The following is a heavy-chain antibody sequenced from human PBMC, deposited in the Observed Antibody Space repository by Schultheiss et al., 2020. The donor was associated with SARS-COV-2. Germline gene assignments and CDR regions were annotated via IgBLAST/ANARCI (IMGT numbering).Heavy chain of an antibody. CDR3: ASSHSGSYYLLDY. J-gene: IGHJ4*02. CDR1: GGSISSSSYY. Sequence: SETLSLTCTVSGGSISSSSYYWGWIRQPPGKGLEWIGSIYYSGSTYYNPSLKSRVTISVDTSKNQFSLKLSSVTAADTAVYYCASSHSGSYYLLDYWGQGTLVTVSS. D-gene: IGHD1-26*01. CDR2: IYYSGST. V-gene: IGHV4-39*01.